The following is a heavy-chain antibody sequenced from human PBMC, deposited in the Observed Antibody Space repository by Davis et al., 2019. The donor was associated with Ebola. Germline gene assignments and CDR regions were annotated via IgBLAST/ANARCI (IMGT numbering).Heavy chain of an antibody. V-gene: IGHV4-39*07. Sequence: SETLSLTCTVSGGSISSSSYYWGWIRQPPGKGLEWIGSIYHSGSTNYNPSLKSRVTISVDTAKNQFSLKLSSVTAADTAVYYCARVHYMVEADTGVAGINYFDYWGQGTLVTVSS. CDR3: ARVHYMVEADTGVAGINYFDY. CDR2: IYHSGST. CDR1: GGSISSSSYY. D-gene: IGHD6-19*01. J-gene: IGHJ4*02.